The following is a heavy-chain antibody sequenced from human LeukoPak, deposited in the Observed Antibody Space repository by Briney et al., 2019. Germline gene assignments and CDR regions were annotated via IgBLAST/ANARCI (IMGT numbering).Heavy chain of an antibody. CDR1: GGSFSGYY. D-gene: IGHD3-10*01. J-gene: IGHJ4*02. CDR3: ASEYYYGSGSFSEGY. Sequence: ETLSLTCAVYGGSFSGYYMSWVRQAPGKGLEWVSVIYSGGSTYYADSVKGRFTISRDNSKNTLYLQMNSLRAEDTAVYYCASEYYYGSGSFSEGYWGQGTLVTVSS. CDR2: IYSGGST. V-gene: IGHV3-53*01.